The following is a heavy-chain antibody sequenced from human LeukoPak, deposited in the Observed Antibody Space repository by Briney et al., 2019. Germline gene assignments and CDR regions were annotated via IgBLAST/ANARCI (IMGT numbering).Heavy chain of an antibody. D-gene: IGHD6-13*01. CDR1: GFTFGDFA. V-gene: IGHV3-9*01. CDR2: ISWNSGRT. J-gene: IGHJ4*02. CDR3: VKGRKPRYSSRWHFFDY. Sequence: SLRLSCVASGFTFGDFAMYWVRQAPGKGLEWVSGISWNSGRTGYADSVRGRFTISRDNAENTLYLQMNSLRDDDTAFYYCVKGRKPRYSSRWHFFDYWGQGSVVTVSS.